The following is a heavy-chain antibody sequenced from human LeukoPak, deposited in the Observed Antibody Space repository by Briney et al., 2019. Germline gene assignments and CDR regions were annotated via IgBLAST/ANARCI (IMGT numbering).Heavy chain of an antibody. CDR3: ARRGPYYYYYYYMDV. Sequence: PSETLSLTCAVYGGSFSGYYWSWIRQPPGKGLEWIGEINHSGSTNYNPSLKSRVTISVDTSKNQFSLKLSSVTAADTAVYYCARRGPYYYYYYYMDVWGKGTTVTISS. D-gene: IGHD2-15*01. J-gene: IGHJ6*03. CDR2: INHSGST. V-gene: IGHV4-34*01. CDR1: GGSFSGYY.